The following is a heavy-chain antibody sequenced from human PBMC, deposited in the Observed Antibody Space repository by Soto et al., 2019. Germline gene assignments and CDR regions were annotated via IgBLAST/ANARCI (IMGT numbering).Heavy chain of an antibody. CDR3: ARGTELRYCTGSSCTGMDV. D-gene: IGHD2-15*01. CDR1: GYTFTSYY. J-gene: IGHJ6*02. V-gene: IGHV1-46*01. Sequence: GASVKVSCKASGYTFTSYYMHWVRQAPGQGLEWMGIINPSGGSTSYAQKFQGRVTMTRDTSTSTVYMELSSLRSEDTAVYYCARGTELRYCTGSSCTGMDVWGQGTTVTVSS. CDR2: INPSGGST.